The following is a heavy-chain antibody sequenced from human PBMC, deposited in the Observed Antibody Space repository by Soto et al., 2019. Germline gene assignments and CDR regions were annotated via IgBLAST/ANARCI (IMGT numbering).Heavy chain of an antibody. V-gene: IGHV1-69*01. CDR2: IIPIFGTA. D-gene: IGHD5-12*01. CDR1: GGTFSSYA. J-gene: IGHJ6*02. CDR3: ARNSGYDYGKIYYYYGMDV. Sequence: QVQLVQSGAEVKKPGSSVKVSCKASGGTFSSYAISWVRQAPGQGLEWMGGIIPIFGTANYAQKFQGRVTITADESTSTAYMELSSLRSEDTAVYYCARNSGYDYGKIYYYYGMDVWGQGTTVTVSS.